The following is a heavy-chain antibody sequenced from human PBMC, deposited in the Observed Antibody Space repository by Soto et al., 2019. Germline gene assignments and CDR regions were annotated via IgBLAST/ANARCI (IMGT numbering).Heavy chain of an antibody. Sequence: SETLSLTCAVYGGSFSGYYWSWIRQPPGKGLEWIGEINHSGSTNYNPSLKSRVTISVGTSKNQFSLKLSSVTAADTAVYYCAARRRRYWFDPWGQGTLVTVSS. J-gene: IGHJ5*02. CDR1: GGSFSGYY. V-gene: IGHV4-34*01. CDR3: AARRRRYWFDP. CDR2: INHSGST.